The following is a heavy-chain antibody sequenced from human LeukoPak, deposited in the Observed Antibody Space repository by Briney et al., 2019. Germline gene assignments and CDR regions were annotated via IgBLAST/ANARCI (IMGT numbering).Heavy chain of an antibody. D-gene: IGHD3-3*01. CDR3: ARATYYDFWSGKPLNMDV. CDR1: GGSISSYY. Sequence: PSETLSLTYTVSGGSISSYYWSWIRQPPGKGLEWIGYIYSIGSTNYNPSLKSRVTISVDTSKNQFSLKLSSVTAEDTAVYYCARATYYDFWSGKPLNMDVWGQGTTVTVSS. CDR2: IYSIGST. J-gene: IGHJ6*02. V-gene: IGHV4-59*01.